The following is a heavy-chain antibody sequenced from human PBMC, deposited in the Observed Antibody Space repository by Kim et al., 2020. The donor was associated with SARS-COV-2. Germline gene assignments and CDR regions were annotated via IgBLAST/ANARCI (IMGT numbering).Heavy chain of an antibody. CDR3: ARDFPDQQQLVEYIVGAQVRYYGMDV. CDR2: ISSSSSYI. CDR1: GFTFSSYS. D-gene: IGHD1-26*01. V-gene: IGHV3-21*01. J-gene: IGHJ6*02. Sequence: GGSLRLSCAASGFTFSSYSMNWVRQAPGKGLEWVSSISSSSSYIYYADSVKGRFTISRDNAKNSLYLQMNSLRAEDTAVYYCARDFPDQQQLVEYIVGAQVRYYGMDVWGQGTTVTVSS.